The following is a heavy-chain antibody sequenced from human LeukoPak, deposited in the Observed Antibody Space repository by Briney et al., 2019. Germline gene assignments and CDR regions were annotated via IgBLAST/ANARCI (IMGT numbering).Heavy chain of an antibody. Sequence: ASVKVSCKASGGTFSSYAISWVRQAPGQGLEWMGGIIPIFGTANYAQKFQGRVTITADESTSTAYMELSSLRSEDTAVYYCARGPNYDFWSGYRFDYWGQGTLVTVSS. J-gene: IGHJ4*02. D-gene: IGHD3-3*01. CDR2: IIPIFGTA. CDR3: ARGPNYDFWSGYRFDY. CDR1: GGTFSSYA. V-gene: IGHV1-69*13.